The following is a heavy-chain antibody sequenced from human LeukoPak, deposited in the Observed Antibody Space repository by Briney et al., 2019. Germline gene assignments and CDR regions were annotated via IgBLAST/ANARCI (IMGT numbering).Heavy chain of an antibody. Sequence: TSETLSLTCTVSGGSISSGGYYWSWIRQHPGKGLEWIGYIYYSGSTYYNPCLKSRVTISVDTSKNQFSLKLSSVTAADTAVYYCAREREPSITMIPHRGSYYYYYGMDVWGQGTTVTVSS. CDR1: GGSISSGGYY. CDR3: AREREPSITMIPHRGSYYYYYGMDV. D-gene: IGHD3-22*01. CDR2: IYYSGST. J-gene: IGHJ6*02. V-gene: IGHV4-31*03.